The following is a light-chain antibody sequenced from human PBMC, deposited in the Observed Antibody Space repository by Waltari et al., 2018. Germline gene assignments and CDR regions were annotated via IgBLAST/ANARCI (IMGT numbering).Light chain of an antibody. CDR2: DVF. CDR3: HQYGSPPRT. J-gene: IGKJ1*01. Sequence: ENVLTQSPGTLSLSPGERVSLSCRASETVNNNYLAWYQQKPGQAPRLLIYDVFKRATGIPDRCSGSGSGTDFTLTISRLEPEDFAVYYCHQYGSPPRTFGQGTKVDI. CDR1: ETVNNNY. V-gene: IGKV3-20*01.